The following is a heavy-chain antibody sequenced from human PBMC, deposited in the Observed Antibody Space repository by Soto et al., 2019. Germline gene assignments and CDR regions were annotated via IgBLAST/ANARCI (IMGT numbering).Heavy chain of an antibody. V-gene: IGHV3-33*01. CDR1: GFTFSSYG. D-gene: IGHD3-9*01. Sequence: GGSLRLSCAASGFTFSSYGMPWVRQAPCKGLEWLAVRWYDGSNKYYADSVKGRFTISRDNSKNTLYLQMNSLRAEDTAVYYCARDAIRSFVWRSWFDPWGQGTLVTLSS. CDR3: ARDAIRSFVWRSWFDP. J-gene: IGHJ5*02. CDR2: RWYDGSNK.